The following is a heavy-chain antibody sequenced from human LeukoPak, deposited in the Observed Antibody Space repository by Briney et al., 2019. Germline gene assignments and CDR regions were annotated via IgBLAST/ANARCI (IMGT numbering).Heavy chain of an antibody. CDR1: GGSISSGNYY. CDR2: IYYSGST. D-gene: IGHD2-2*01. CDR3: ARSRGRYCSSTSCLDNDAFDI. Sequence: SQTLSLTCTVSGGSISSGNYYWSWIRQPPGKGLEWIGYIYYSGSTNYNPSLKSRVTISVDTSKNQFSLKLSSVTAADTAVYYCARSRGRYCSSTSCLDNDAFDIWGQGTMVTVSS. J-gene: IGHJ3*02. V-gene: IGHV4-61*01.